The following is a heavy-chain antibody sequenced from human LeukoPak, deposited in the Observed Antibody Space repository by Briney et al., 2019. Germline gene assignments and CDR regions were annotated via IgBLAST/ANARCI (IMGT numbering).Heavy chain of an antibody. D-gene: IGHD1-14*01. V-gene: IGHV4-34*01. CDR2: INHSGST. J-gene: IGHJ4*02. Sequence: SETLSLTCAVYGGSFSGYYWSWVRQPPGKGLEWIGEINHSGSTNYNPSLKSRVTISVDTSKNQFSLKLSSVTAADTAVYYCARGSTSLTGLWGQGTLVTVSS. CDR3: ARGSTSLTGL. CDR1: GGSFSGYY.